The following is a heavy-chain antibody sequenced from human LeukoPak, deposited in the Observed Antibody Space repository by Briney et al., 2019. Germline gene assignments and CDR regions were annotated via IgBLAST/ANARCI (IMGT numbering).Heavy chain of an antibody. J-gene: IGHJ4*02. CDR3: AKDRYYYDSSGYLNY. CDR1: GFTFSSNG. D-gene: IGHD3-22*01. V-gene: IGHV3-33*06. Sequence: GGSLRLSCAASGFTFSSNGMHWVRQAPGKGLEWVAVIWYDGSNKYYADSVKGRFTISRDNSKNTLYLQMNSLRAEDTAVYYCAKDRYYYDSSGYLNYWGQGTLVTVSS. CDR2: IWYDGSNK.